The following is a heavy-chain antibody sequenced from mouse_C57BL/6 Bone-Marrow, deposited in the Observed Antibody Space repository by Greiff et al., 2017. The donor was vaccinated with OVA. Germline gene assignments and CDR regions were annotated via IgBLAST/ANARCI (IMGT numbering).Heavy chain of an antibody. Sequence: EVKLVESGGGLVQPKGSLKLSCAASGFSFNTYAMNWVCQAPGKGLEWVARIRIKSNNYATYYADSVKDRFTISRDESEIMLYLQMNNLKTEDTAMYYYMRQRYYAIDYCGQGTTVTVSS. CDR2: IRIKSNNYAT. CDR1: GFSFNTYA. J-gene: IGHJ4*01. V-gene: IGHV10-1*01. CDR3: MRQRYYAIDY.